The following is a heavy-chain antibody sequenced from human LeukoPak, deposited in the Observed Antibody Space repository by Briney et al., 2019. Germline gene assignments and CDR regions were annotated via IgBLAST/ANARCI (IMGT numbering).Heavy chain of an antibody. CDR1: GYSISSGYY. CDR2: IYHSGRT. V-gene: IGHV4-38-2*02. D-gene: IGHD5-12*01. Sequence: SETLSLTCTVSGYSISSGYYWGWIRQPPGKGLEWIGSIYHSGRTFYNPSLKSRVTISVDTSKNQFSLKLSSVTAADTAVYYCARRRGYSGSQSFDYWGQGTLVTVSS. J-gene: IGHJ4*02. CDR3: ARRRGYSGSQSFDY.